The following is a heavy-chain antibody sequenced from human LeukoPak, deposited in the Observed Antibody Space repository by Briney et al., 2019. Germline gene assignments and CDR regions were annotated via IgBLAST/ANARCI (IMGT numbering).Heavy chain of an antibody. CDR3: ARGGSYLSAFDI. V-gene: IGHV3-53*01. J-gene: IGHJ3*02. CDR1: GFTFSSYA. D-gene: IGHD1-26*01. Sequence: GGSLRLSCAASGFTFSSYAMHWVRQAPGKGLEWVSIIYSGGSTFYADSVKGRFTISRDNSKNTLYLQMSSLRAEDTAVYYCARGGSYLSAFDIWGQGTMDTVSS. CDR2: IYSGGST.